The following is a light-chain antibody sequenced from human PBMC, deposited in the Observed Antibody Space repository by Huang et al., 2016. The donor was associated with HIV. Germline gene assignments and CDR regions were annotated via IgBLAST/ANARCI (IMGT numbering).Light chain of an antibody. Sequence: EIVMTQSPATLSVSPGERATLSCRASQSVSSNLAWYQEKTGQAPRLLIYGASTRATGIPVKFSGSGSGTEFTLTINSLQSEDFAIYYCQQYNNWPPGTFGQGTKVEIK. CDR1: QSVSSN. CDR3: QQYNNWPPGT. J-gene: IGKJ1*01. V-gene: IGKV3-15*01. CDR2: GAS.